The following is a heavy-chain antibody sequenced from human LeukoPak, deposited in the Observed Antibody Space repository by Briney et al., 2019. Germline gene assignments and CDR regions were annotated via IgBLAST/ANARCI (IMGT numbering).Heavy chain of an antibody. CDR2: ICPRDGST. J-gene: IGHJ4*02. V-gene: IGHV1-46*01. CDR3: ARDQEGFDY. Sequence: ASVKVSCKASGYTFPSYFMHWVRQAPGQGLEWMGMICPRDGSTSYAQKFQGRVTVTRDTSTSTVHMELSGLRSEDTAVYYCARDQEGFDYWGQGTLVTVSS. CDR1: GYTFPSYF.